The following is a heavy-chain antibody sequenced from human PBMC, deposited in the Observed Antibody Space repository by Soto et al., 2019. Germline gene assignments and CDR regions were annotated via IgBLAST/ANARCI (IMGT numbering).Heavy chain of an antibody. V-gene: IGHV4-59*12. CDR3: ARDKITGLFDY. Sequence: PSETLSLTCAVSGGSIRGYYWSWIRQPPGKRLEWIGYIYYSGYTNYNPSLKSRVTISVDTSKNQFSLKLTSVTAADTAVYYCARDKITGLFDYWGQGTLVTVSS. J-gene: IGHJ4*02. D-gene: IGHD2-8*02. CDR2: IYYSGYT. CDR1: GGSIRGYY.